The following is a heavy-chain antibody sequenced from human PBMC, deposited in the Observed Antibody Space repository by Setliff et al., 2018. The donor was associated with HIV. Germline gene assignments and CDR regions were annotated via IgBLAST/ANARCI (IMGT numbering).Heavy chain of an antibody. D-gene: IGHD3-22*01. J-gene: IGHJ5*02. V-gene: IGHV4-38-2*02. CDR1: GYSISSDYY. CDR3: ASRVYYYDSNNFLREEGFDP. CDR2: IYHSGST. Sequence: NPSETLSLTCTVSGYSISSDYYWGWIRQPPGKGLEWIGNIYHSGSTYYNPSLKSRVTMLLDTSKIQFSLTLNSVTAADTAVYYCASRVYYYDSNNFLREEGFDPSGQGTLITV.